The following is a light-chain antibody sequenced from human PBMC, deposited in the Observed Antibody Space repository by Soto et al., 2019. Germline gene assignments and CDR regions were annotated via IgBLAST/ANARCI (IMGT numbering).Light chain of an antibody. V-gene: IGLV2-14*01. CDR2: EVS. Sequence: QSVLTQPASVSGAPGQSITISCTGTSSDVGGYNFVSWYQQHPGKAPKLMIYEVSNRPSGVSNRFSGSKSGNTASLTISGLQAEDEADYYCSSYARSNTLVFGTGTKVTV. CDR3: SSYARSNTLV. J-gene: IGLJ1*01. CDR1: SSDVGGYNF.